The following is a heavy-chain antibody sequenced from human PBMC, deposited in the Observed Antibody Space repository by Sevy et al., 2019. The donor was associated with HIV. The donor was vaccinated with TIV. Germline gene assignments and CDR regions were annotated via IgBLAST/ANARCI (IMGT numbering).Heavy chain of an antibody. D-gene: IGHD3-3*01. Sequence: GGSLRLSCAASGFTFSSYWMSWVRQAPGKGLEWVANIKQDGSGKYSVDSVKGRFTISRDNAKNSLFLQMNSLRAEDTAVYYSARDFTISGVVSGIDYWGQGNLVTVSS. CDR2: IKQDGSGK. V-gene: IGHV3-7*01. CDR1: GFTFSSYW. CDR3: ARDFTISGVVSGIDY. J-gene: IGHJ4*02.